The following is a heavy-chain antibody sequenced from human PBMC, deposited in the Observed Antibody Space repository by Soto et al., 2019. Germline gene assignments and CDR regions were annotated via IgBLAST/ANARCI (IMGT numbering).Heavy chain of an antibody. Sequence: EVQLVESGGGLVQPGGSLRLSCAASGFTVSSNYMSWVRQAPGKGLEWVSVIYSGGSTYYADSVKCRFTISRDNSKNTLYRQMNSLAAEDTDVYYCARDGGGLRGWVDPWGQGTLVTVSS. CDR1: GFTVSSNY. J-gene: IGHJ5*02. CDR3: ARDGGGLRGWVDP. V-gene: IGHV3-66*01. D-gene: IGHD4-17*01. CDR2: IYSGGST.